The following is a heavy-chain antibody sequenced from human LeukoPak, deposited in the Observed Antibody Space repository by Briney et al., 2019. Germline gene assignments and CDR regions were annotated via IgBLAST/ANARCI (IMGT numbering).Heavy chain of an antibody. CDR1: GGSISSYY. J-gene: IGHJ4*02. D-gene: IGHD6-13*01. V-gene: IGHV4-59*01. CDR3: ARDLASAGGYFDY. CDR2: IYYSGST. Sequence: SETLSLTCTVSGGSISSYYWSWIRQPPGKGLEWIGYIYYSGSTNYNPSLKSRVTISVDTSKNQFSLKLSSVTAADTAVYYCARDLASAGGYFDYWGQGTLVTVSS.